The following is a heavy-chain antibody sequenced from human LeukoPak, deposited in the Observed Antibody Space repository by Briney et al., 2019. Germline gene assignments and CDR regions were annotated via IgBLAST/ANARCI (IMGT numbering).Heavy chain of an antibody. Sequence: IYYSGSTNYNPSLKSRVTISVDTSKTQFSLKLSSVTAADTAVYYCARDMIVVVITPRAFDIWGQGTMVTVSS. D-gene: IGHD3-22*01. CDR2: IYYSGST. CDR3: ARDMIVVVITPRAFDI. J-gene: IGHJ3*02. V-gene: IGHV4-59*01.